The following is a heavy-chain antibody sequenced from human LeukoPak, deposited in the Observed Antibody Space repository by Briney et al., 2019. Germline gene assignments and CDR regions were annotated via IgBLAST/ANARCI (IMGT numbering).Heavy chain of an antibody. V-gene: IGHV4-39*07. Sequence: SETLSLTCTVSGGSISSSSYYWSWIRQPPGKGLEWIGEINHSGSTNYNPSLKSRVTISVDTSKNQFSLKLSSVTAADTAVYYCARRRSYDFWSGLNWFDPWGQGTLVTVS. D-gene: IGHD3-3*01. CDR2: INHSGST. CDR1: GGSISSSSYY. CDR3: ARRRSYDFWSGLNWFDP. J-gene: IGHJ5*02.